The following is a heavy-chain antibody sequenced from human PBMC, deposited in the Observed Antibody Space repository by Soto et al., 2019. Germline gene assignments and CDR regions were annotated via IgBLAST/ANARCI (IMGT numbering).Heavy chain of an antibody. J-gene: IGHJ4*02. Sequence: GGSLRLSCVASAFTFISSFMGWIRQAPGKGLEWVANINQDGGGRYYVDSVECRFTISRDNAKDSLFLQMNSLRGEDMAVYYCARYFRGSGRYFFDYWGQGTLVTVSS. CDR3: ARYFRGSGRYFFDY. CDR1: AFTFISSF. CDR2: INQDGGGR. D-gene: IGHD6-19*01. V-gene: IGHV3-7*03.